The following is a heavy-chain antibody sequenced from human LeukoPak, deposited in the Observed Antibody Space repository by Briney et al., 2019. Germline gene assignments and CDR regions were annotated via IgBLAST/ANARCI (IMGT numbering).Heavy chain of an antibody. Sequence: SETLSLTCIVSGGSISTYYWSWIRQPPGKGLEWIGYIYYTGSTTYNPSLKSRVSISVDTSKNKFSLDLNSVSATDTAVYYCARGRGDARGTSFDPWGQGTLVTVSS. J-gene: IGHJ5*02. V-gene: IGHV4-59*01. CDR3: ARGRGDARGTSFDP. D-gene: IGHD3-10*01. CDR1: GGSISTYY. CDR2: IYYTGST.